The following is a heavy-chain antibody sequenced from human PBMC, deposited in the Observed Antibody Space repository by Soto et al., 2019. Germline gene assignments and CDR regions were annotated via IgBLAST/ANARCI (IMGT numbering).Heavy chain of an antibody. CDR1: GGTFSSYA. D-gene: IGHD1-1*01. V-gene: IGHV1-69*12. CDR2: IIPIFGTA. CDR3: ARAGKPREIPLSGTLNPFDY. J-gene: IGHJ4*02. Sequence: QVQLVQSGAEVKKPGSSVKVSCKASGGTFSSYAISWVRQAPGQGLEWMGGIIPIFGTANYAQKFHGRVTITADESTSTAYIELSSLTSEDTALYYCARAGKPREIPLSGTLNPFDYWGQGTLVTVSS.